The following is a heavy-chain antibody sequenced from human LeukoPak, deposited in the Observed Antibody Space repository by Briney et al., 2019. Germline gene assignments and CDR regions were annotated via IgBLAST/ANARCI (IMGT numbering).Heavy chain of an antibody. J-gene: IGHJ3*01. CDR2: IYHSGST. CDR3: ATGRQGNY. D-gene: IGHD1-1*01. Sequence: SETLSLTCAVSGGSISSTNWWSWVRQPQEKGLEWIGEIYHSGSTNYNPSLESRVTMSVDKSKNQFSLKLNSMTAADTAVYYCATGRQGNYWGQGTMVIVSS. V-gene: IGHV4-4*02. CDR1: GGSISSTNW.